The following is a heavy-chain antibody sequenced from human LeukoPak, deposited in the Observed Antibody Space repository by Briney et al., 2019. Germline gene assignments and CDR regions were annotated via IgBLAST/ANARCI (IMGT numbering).Heavy chain of an antibody. V-gene: IGHV1-69*13. Sequence: SVKVSCKASGGTFSSYAISWVRQAPGQGLEWMGRIIPIFGTANYAQKFQGRVTITADESTSTAYMELSSLRSEDTAVYYCASPMAAAIPTDAFDIWGQGTMVTVSS. CDR1: GGTFSSYA. D-gene: IGHD2-2*01. CDR2: IIPIFGTA. CDR3: ASPMAAAIPTDAFDI. J-gene: IGHJ3*02.